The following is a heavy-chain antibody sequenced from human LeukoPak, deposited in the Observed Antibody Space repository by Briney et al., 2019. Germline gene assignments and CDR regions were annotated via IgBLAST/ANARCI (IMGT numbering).Heavy chain of an antibody. CDR3: ARAVRDSDYYYYYGMDV. D-gene: IGHD5-18*01. V-gene: IGHV4-59*01. Sequence: SETLSLTCTVSGGSISSYYWSWIRQPPGKGLEWIGYIYYSGSTNYNPSLESRVTISVDTSKNQFSLKLSSVTAADTAVYYCARAVRDSDYYYYYGMDVWGQGTTVTVSS. CDR1: GGSISSYY. J-gene: IGHJ6*02. CDR2: IYYSGST.